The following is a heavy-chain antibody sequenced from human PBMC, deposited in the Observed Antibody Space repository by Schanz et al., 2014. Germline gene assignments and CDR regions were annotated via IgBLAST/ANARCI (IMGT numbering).Heavy chain of an antibody. D-gene: IGHD6-6*01. CDR1: GYTFTTYY. CDR2: INPSGGST. J-gene: IGHJ4*02. Sequence: QVQLLQSGAEVKKPGASMKVSCKASGYTFTTYYMLWVRQAPGQGLEWMGIINPSGGSTRYGQKFQGRITDTTDTSTSTVYLELSSLRSDDTAVYYCGRGFSRSYIDFWGQGTLITVSS. CDR3: GRGFSRSYIDF. V-gene: IGHV1-46*03.